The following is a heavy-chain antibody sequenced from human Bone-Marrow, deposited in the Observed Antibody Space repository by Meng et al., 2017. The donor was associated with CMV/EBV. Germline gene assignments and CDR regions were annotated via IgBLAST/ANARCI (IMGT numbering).Heavy chain of an antibody. V-gene: IGHV4-61*01. D-gene: IGHD6-6*01. CDR3: AREWGAARARLRYYYYIGMDV. Sequence: SETLTLTCTVSGGSVSSGSYYWGWIRQPQGKGLEWIGYNYDSGSTNDNPSIKSRVTISVGTTNNQFSLKLSSVTAADTDVYYCAREWGAARARLRYYYYIGMDVWGQGTTVTVSS. CDR1: GGSVSSGSYY. CDR2: NYDSGST. J-gene: IGHJ6*02.